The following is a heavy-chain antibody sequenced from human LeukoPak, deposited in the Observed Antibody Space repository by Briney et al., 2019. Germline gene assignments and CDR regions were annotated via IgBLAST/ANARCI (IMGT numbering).Heavy chain of an antibody. D-gene: IGHD3-3*01. J-gene: IGHJ4*02. CDR2: INHGGST. Sequence: SETLSLTCAVYGGSFSGYYWSWIRQTPGKGLEWIGEINHGGSTNYNPSLKSRVTISVDTSKNQFSLKLSSVTAADTAVYYCARGIRFLEWLLPNPLFDYWGQGTLVTVSS. V-gene: IGHV4-34*01. CDR1: GGSFSGYY. CDR3: ARGIRFLEWLLPNPLFDY.